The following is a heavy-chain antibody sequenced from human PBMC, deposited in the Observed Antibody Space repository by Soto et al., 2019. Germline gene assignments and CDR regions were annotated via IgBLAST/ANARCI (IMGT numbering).Heavy chain of an antibody. CDR1: GFTFSTYS. Sequence: GSLRLSCAASGFTFSTYSMNWVRQALGKGLEWVSSISGSGNYTHYADFLRGRFTISRDNAKTSLYLQMNSLRAEDTAVYYCAREGINNYNEYYFDSWGQGTVVTVSS. V-gene: IGHV3-21*01. CDR3: AREGINNYNEYYFDS. CDR2: ISGSGNYT. D-gene: IGHD4-4*01. J-gene: IGHJ4*02.